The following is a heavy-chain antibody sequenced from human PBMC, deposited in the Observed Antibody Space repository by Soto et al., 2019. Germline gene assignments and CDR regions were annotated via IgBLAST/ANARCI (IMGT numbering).Heavy chain of an antibody. CDR3: ARQVDGAAAQRWFDP. Sequence: QLQLQESGPGLVKPSETLSLTCTVSGGSISSSSYYWGWIRQPPGKGLEWIGSIYYSGSTYYNPSPKGRVPISVDTSKTQFSLKLSSVTAADTAVYYCARQVDGAAAQRWFDPWGQGTLVTVSS. D-gene: IGHD6-13*01. J-gene: IGHJ5*02. V-gene: IGHV4-39*01. CDR2: IYYSGST. CDR1: GGSISSSSYY.